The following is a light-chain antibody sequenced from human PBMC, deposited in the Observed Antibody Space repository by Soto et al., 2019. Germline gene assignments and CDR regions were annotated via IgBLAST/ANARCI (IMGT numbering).Light chain of an antibody. V-gene: IGLV2-11*01. CDR1: SSDVGAYNY. Sequence: QSALTQPRSVSGSPGQSVTISCTGTSSDVGAYNYVSWYQQHPGKVPKLMIYDVSRRPSGVPDRFSGSKSGNTASLPISGHQADDEDDYYCTAFAGSYSRVFGGGTKDTVL. J-gene: IGLJ3*02. CDR3: TAFAGSYSRV. CDR2: DVS.